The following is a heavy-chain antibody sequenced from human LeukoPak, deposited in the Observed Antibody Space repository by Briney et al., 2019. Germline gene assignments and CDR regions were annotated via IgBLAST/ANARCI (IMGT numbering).Heavy chain of an antibody. V-gene: IGHV4-39*07. CDR3: ASAKLGYCSSTSCPGGTFYYYYGMDV. Sequence: PSETLSLTCTVSGGSISSYYWGWIRQPPGKGLEWIGSIYYSGSTYYNPSLKSRVTISVDTSKNQFSLKLSSVTAADTAVYYCASAKLGYCSSTSCPGGTFYYYYGMDVWGQGTTVTVSS. CDR2: IYYSGST. D-gene: IGHD2-2*01. J-gene: IGHJ6*02. CDR1: GGSISSYY.